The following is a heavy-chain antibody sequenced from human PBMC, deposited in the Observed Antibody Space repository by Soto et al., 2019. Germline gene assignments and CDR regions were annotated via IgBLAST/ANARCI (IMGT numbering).Heavy chain of an antibody. Sequence: QVQLVESGGGLVKPGGSLRLSCAASGFSFRSYAMHWVRQAPGKGLEWVAVMSYDGSDKDYADSVKGRFTISRDNSKNTLYLQMSSLRAEDTAVYYCARARLDTPALEYWGQGTLVTVSS. CDR3: ARARLDTPALEY. V-gene: IGHV3-30-3*01. CDR1: GFSFRSYA. J-gene: IGHJ4*02. D-gene: IGHD2-2*01. CDR2: MSYDGSDK.